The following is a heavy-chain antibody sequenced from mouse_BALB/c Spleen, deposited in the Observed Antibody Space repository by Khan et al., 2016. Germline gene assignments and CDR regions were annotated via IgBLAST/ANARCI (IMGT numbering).Heavy chain of an antibody. CDR2: IDPANGNT. J-gene: IGHJ4*01. D-gene: IGHD4-1*01. V-gene: IGHV14-3*02. Sequence: VQLQQSGAELVKPGASVKLSCTASGCNIKDTYMHWVKQRPEQGLEWIGRIDPANGNTKYDPKFQGKATITADTSSNTAYLQLSSLTSEDTAVYYCARGWDGVYYYAMDYWGQGTSVTVSS. CDR1: GCNIKDTY. CDR3: ARGWDGVYYYAMDY.